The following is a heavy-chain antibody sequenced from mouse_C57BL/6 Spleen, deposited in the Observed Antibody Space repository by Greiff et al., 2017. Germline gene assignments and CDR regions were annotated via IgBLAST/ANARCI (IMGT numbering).Heavy chain of an antibody. CDR3: ARKRYGSSYRYFDV. CDR2: IYWDDDK. J-gene: IGHJ1*03. Sequence: QVQLKESGPGILQSSQTLSLTCSFSGFSLSTSGMGVSWIRQPSGMGLVWLAHIYWDDDKRYNPSMKGRLTISKDTSRNHVFLKMTSVDTADTATYYCARKRYGSSYRYFDVWGTGTTVTVSS. CDR1: GFSLSTSGMG. D-gene: IGHD1-1*01. V-gene: IGHV8-12*01.